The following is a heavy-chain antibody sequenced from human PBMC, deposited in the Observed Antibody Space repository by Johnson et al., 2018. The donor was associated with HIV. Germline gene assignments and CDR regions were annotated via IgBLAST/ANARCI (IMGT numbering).Heavy chain of an antibody. Sequence: VLLVESGGGLVQPGGSLRLSCAASGFTFSIYWMTWVRQAPRKGLEWVANIKQDGGNKYYADYVKGRFTISRDNSKNTLYLQMNSLRAEDTAVYYCARDPSPIVGATYAFDIWGQGTMVTVSS. CDR2: IKQDGGNK. D-gene: IGHD1-26*01. CDR3: ARDPSPIVGATYAFDI. V-gene: IGHV3-7*03. J-gene: IGHJ3*02. CDR1: GFTFSIYW.